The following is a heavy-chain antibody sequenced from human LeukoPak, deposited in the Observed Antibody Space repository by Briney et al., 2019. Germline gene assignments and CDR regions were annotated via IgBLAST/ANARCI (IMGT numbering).Heavy chain of an antibody. D-gene: IGHD6-6*01. V-gene: IGHV1-8*01. Sequence: ASVKVSCKASGYTFTSYDINWVRQATGQGLEWMGWMNPNSGNTGYAQKFQGRVTMTRNTSISTAYMELSSLRSEDTAVYYCARGVRDIAAHDTYYYYMDVWGKGTTVTVSS. J-gene: IGHJ6*03. CDR2: MNPNSGNT. CDR3: ARGVRDIAAHDTYYYYMDV. CDR1: GYTFTSYD.